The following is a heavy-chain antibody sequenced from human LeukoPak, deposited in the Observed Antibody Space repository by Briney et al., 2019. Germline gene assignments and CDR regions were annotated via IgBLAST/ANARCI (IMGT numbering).Heavy chain of an antibody. Sequence: WVRQAPGKGLEWIGSIYHSGSTYYNPSLKSRVTISVDTSKNQFSLKLSSVTAADTAVYYCARDPRAFDIWGQGTMVTVSS. CDR3: ARDPRAFDI. J-gene: IGHJ3*02. CDR2: IYHSGST. V-gene: IGHV4-38-2*02.